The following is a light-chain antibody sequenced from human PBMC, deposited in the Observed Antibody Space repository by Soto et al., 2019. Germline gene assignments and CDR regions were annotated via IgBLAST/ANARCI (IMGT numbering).Light chain of an antibody. Sequence: EIVLTQSPATLSLSPGERATLSCRASQSVSSYLAWYQQKPGQAPRLLIYAASTRATGTPDRISGGGSGTDFTLTISRLEPEDFAVYYCQHYVTSSITFGQGTRLEIK. CDR3: QHYVTSSIT. V-gene: IGKV3-11*01. J-gene: IGKJ5*01. CDR1: QSVSSY. CDR2: AAS.